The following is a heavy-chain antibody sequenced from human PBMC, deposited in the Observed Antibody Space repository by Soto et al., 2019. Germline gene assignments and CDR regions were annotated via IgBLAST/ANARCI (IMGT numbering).Heavy chain of an antibody. V-gene: IGHV3-33*01. Sequence: QVQLVESGGGVVQAGRSLRLSCAASGFTFSGYGMHWVRQAPGKGLEWVAVIYYDGSNKYYADSVKGRFTISKDNSKNTLYLQMNSMRAEDTAVYYCGGHRGAWPMGYIDYWGQGTLVTVSS. J-gene: IGHJ4*02. CDR3: GGHRGAWPMGYIDY. CDR1: GFTFSGYG. CDR2: IYYDGSNK. D-gene: IGHD5-12*01.